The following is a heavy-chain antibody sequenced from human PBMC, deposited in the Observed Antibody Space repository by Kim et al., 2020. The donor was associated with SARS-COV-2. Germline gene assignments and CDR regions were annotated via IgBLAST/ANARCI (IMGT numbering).Heavy chain of an antibody. J-gene: IGHJ6*02. CDR2: ISAYNGNT. D-gene: IGHD2-2*01. Sequence: ASVKVSCKASGYTFTSYGISWVRQAPGQGLEWMGWISAYNGNTNYAQKLQGRVTMTTDTSTSTAYMELRSPRSDDTAVYYCAREGDIVVVPAAIPGMDVWGQGTTVTVSS. CDR1: GYTFTSYG. CDR3: AREGDIVVVPAAIPGMDV. V-gene: IGHV1-18*04.